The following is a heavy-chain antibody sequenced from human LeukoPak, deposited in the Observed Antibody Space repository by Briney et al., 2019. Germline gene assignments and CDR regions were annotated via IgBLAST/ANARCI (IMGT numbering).Heavy chain of an antibody. J-gene: IGHJ4*02. D-gene: IGHD3-22*01. Sequence: GGSLRLSCAASGFTFSSYGMHWVRQAPGKGLEGGAVISSDGNNKNYVDSVKGRFTFSRDNSKNPLYLQMNSLRAEHTAVYYCAKGNDIGGYYYPHFDYWGQGTLVTVSS. CDR1: GFTFSSYG. CDR3: AKGNDIGGYYYPHFDY. V-gene: IGHV3-30*18. CDR2: ISSDGNNK.